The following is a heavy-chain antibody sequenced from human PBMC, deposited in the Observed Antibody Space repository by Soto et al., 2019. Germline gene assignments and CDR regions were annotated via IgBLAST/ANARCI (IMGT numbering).Heavy chain of an antibody. CDR1: GGSFSGYY. CDR2: INHSGST. V-gene: IGHV4-34*01. CDR3: ARGSGEQQLRYFDY. D-gene: IGHD6-13*01. Sequence: SETLSLTCAVYGGSFSGYYWSWIRQPPGKGLEWIGEINHSGSTNYNPSLKSRVTISVDTSKNQFSLKLSSVTAADTAVYYCARGSGEQQLRYFDYWGQGTLVTVS. J-gene: IGHJ4*02.